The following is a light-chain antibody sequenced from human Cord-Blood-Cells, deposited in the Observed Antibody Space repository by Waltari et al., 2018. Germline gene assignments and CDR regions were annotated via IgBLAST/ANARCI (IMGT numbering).Light chain of an antibody. CDR1: QSTSSY. J-gene: IGKJ1*01. CDR3: QQSYSTPWT. V-gene: IGKV1-39*01. Sequence: DIQMPQSPSSLSASVGDRVTITCRASQSTSSYLNWYQQKPGKAPKLLIYAASSLQSGVPARFSGSGSGTDFTLTISRRQPEDFATYYCQQSYSTPWTFGQGTKVEIK. CDR2: AAS.